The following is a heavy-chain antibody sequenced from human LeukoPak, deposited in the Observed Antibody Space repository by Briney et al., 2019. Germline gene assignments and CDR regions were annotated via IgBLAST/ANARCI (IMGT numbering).Heavy chain of an antibody. J-gene: IGHJ6*02. CDR1: GFIFGDYA. CDR2: IRSKAYGGTT. CDR3: TRNVPDWNYAMDV. V-gene: IGHV3-49*04. D-gene: IGHD3/OR15-3a*01. Sequence: PGGSLRLSCTASGFIFGDYALTWVRQAPGKGPEWLSFIRSKAYGGTTEYAASVKGRFTISRDDSKSIAYLQMNSLKAEDTAVYYCTRNVPDWNYAMDVWGQGTTVTVSS.